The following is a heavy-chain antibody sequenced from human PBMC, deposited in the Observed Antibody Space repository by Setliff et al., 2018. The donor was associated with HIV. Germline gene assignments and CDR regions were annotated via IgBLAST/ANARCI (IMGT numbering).Heavy chain of an antibody. J-gene: IGHJ5*02. V-gene: IGHV3-9*01. CDR2: INWNSNDR. D-gene: IGHD2-21*01. CDR1: GFTFDDYA. Sequence: PGGSLRLSCAASGFTFDDYAMHWVRQTPGKGLEWVSSINWNSNDRVYADSVKGRFTISRDNAKNSLYLQLSSLKVDDTAMYFCAASADGDCATTSCTNWFDPWGQGTLVTVSS. CDR3: AASADGDCATTSCTNWFDP.